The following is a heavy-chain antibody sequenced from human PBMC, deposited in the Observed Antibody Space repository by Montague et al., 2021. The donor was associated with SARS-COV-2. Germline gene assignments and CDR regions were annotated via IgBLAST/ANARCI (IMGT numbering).Heavy chain of an antibody. CDR3: ARESGSFHDGGYFDY. V-gene: IGHV3-30*04. J-gene: IGHJ4*02. CDR1: GFYFSYA. CDR2: LSNDGSIK. D-gene: IGHD1-26*01. Sequence: SLRLSCAASGFYFSYAMHWVRQAPGQGLEWVVLLSNDGSIKHYADSVKGRFTISSDNSKSTLYLQMNSLRTEDTAVYYCARESGSFHDGGYFDYWGQGSLVTVSS.